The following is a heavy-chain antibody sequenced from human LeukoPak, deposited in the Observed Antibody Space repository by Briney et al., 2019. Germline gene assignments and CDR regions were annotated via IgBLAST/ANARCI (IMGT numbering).Heavy chain of an antibody. Sequence: GESLKISCKGSGYSFTSYWIGWVRQMPGKGLELMGIIYPGDSDTRYSPSFQGQVTISADKSIGTAYVQWSSLEASDIAMYYCARGGVETRVFVPWGQRTLVTVSS. J-gene: IGHJ5*02. D-gene: IGHD4-17*01. V-gene: IGHV5-51*01. CDR1: GYSFTSYW. CDR3: ARGGVETRVFVP. CDR2: IYPGDSDT.